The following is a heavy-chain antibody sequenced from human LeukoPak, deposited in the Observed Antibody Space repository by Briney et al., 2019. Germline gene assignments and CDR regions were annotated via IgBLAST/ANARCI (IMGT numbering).Heavy chain of an antibody. CDR2: VSTGGSTT. CDR3: AKEGVISETFDC. D-gene: IGHD2-21*01. CDR1: GFTFSSYS. V-gene: IGHV3-23*01. Sequence: GGSLRLSCAASGFTFSSYSMNWVRQAPGKGLEWVSLVSTGGSTTHYADSVRGRFNVSRDNAKDTVFLQLNSLRAEDTAIYYCAKEGVISETFDCWGQGVLVTVSS. J-gene: IGHJ4*02.